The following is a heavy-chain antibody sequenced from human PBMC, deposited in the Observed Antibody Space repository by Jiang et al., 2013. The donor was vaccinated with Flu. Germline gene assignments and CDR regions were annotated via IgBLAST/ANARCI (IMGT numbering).Heavy chain of an antibody. Sequence: EVKKPGASVKVSCKASGYTFTSYYMHWVRQAPGQGLEWMGIINPSGGSTSYAQKFQGRVTMTRDTSTSTVYMELSSLRSEDTAVYYCARGTNVDTAMVTVSFDYWGQGTLVTVSS. CDR3: ARGTNVDTAMVTVSFDY. CDR2: INPSGGST. V-gene: IGHV1-46*01. D-gene: IGHD5-18*01. CDR1: GYTFTSYY. J-gene: IGHJ4*02.